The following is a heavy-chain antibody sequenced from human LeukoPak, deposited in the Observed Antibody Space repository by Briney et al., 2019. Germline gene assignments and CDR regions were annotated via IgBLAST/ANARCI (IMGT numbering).Heavy chain of an antibody. CDR1: GGSFSAYY. D-gene: IGHD2-2*01. CDR2: INHSGST. J-gene: IGHJ4*02. V-gene: IGHV4-34*01. CDR3: ARVGFDCSSTSCYEYYFDY. Sequence: SETLSLTCAVYGGSFSAYYWSWIRQSPGKGLEWIGEINHSGSTNYNPSLKSRVTISVDMSKNQFSLKLSSVTAADTAVYYCARVGFDCSSTSCYEYYFDYWGQGNLITVSS.